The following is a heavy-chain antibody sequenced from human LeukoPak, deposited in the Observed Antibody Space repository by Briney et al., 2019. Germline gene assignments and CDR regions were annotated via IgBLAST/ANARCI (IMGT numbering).Heavy chain of an antibody. Sequence: GGSLRLSCAASAFTFSSYAMNWVRQAPGKGLEWVSLIGGSGGITYYADSVKGRFTISRDNSKNTLYLQMNSLRAGDTAVYYCAKIRYGGDSGLDYWGQGTLVTVSS. D-gene: IGHD2-21*01. CDR2: IGGSGGIT. J-gene: IGHJ4*02. CDR3: AKIRYGGDSGLDY. CDR1: AFTFSSYA. V-gene: IGHV3-23*01.